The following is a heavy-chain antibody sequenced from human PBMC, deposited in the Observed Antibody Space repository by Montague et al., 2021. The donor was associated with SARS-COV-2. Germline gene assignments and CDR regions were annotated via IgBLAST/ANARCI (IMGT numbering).Heavy chain of an antibody. CDR3: ARHGWGWLRLLRPFDY. Sequence: SETLSPTCTVSDGSISSSTYYWGWIRQPPGKGLEWIGSIYYSGSTYYNPSLKSRVTISVDTSKNQFSLKLSSVTAADTAVYYCARHGWGWLRLLRPFDYWGQGTLVTVSS. V-gene: IGHV4-39*01. CDR2: IYYSGST. CDR1: DGSISSSTYY. D-gene: IGHD5-12*01. J-gene: IGHJ4*02.